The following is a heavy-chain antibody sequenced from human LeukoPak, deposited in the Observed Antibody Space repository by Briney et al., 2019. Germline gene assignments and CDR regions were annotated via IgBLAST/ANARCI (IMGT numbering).Heavy chain of an antibody. J-gene: IGHJ4*01. CDR1: GYTLTSQG. CDR2: ISAYNGNS. V-gene: IGHV1-18*01. Sequence: ASVKVSGKASGYTLTSQGISWLRQAPRQAGEGMGWISAYNGNSHTAPKLPGSITITTDTYTSTAYMALRSLRSDDADVYYCGGGRLLLFPDYWGHGTLVTVSS. D-gene: IGHD3-22*01. CDR3: GGGRLLLFPDY.